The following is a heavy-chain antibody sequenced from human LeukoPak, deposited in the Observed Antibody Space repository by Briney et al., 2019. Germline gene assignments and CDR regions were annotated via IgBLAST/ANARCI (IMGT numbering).Heavy chain of an antibody. CDR1: GGSMSSGGYY. Sequence: SQTLSLTCTVSGGSMSSGGYYWSWIRQHPGKRLEWIGYIYYSGSTYYNPSLKSRVTISVDTSKNQFSLKLSSVTAADTAVYYCARGTHDSSGYDYYFDYWGQGTLVTVSS. D-gene: IGHD3-22*01. CDR2: IYYSGST. CDR3: ARGTHDSSGYDYYFDY. V-gene: IGHV4-31*03. J-gene: IGHJ4*02.